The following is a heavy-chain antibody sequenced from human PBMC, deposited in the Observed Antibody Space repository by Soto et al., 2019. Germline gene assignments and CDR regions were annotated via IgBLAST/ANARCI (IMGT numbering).Heavy chain of an antibody. CDR3: AKVQASSIAARNRPLGYFDY. V-gene: IGHV3-23*01. CDR2: ISGRGGST. Sequence: VQLLESGGGLVQPGGSLRLSCVASGFTFGGNALSWVRQAPGKGLEGVSAISGRGGSTYYADSVKGRFTISRDNSKNTLYLQMNSLRAEDTAVYYCAKVQASSIAARNRPLGYFDYWGQGTLVTVSS. D-gene: IGHD6-6*01. CDR1: GFTFGGNA. J-gene: IGHJ4*02.